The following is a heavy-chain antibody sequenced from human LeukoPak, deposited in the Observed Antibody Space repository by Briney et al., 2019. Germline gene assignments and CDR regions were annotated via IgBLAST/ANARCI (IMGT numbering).Heavy chain of an antibody. CDR3: ASEGPVTGDSRGSFDY. J-gene: IGHJ4*02. V-gene: IGHV4-31*03. D-gene: IGHD7-27*01. CDR1: GGSISSGGYY. CDR2: IYYSGST. Sequence: SQTLSLTCTVSGGSISSGGYYWSWIRQHPGKGLEWIGYIYYSGSTYYNPSLKSRVTISVDTSKNQFSLKLSSVTAADTAVYYCASEGPVTGDSRGSFDYWGQGTLVTVSS.